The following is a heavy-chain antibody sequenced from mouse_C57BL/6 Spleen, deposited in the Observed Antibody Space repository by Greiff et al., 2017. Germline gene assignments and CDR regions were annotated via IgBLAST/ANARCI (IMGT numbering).Heavy chain of an antibody. V-gene: IGHV14-4*01. D-gene: IGHD1-1*01. CDR1: GFNIKDDY. CDR2: IDPENGDT. J-gene: IGHJ4*01. Sequence: VQLKQSGAELVRPGASVKLSCTASGFNIKDDYMHWVKQRPEQGLEWIGWIDPENGDTEYASKFQGKATITADTSSNTAYLQLSSLTSEDTAVYYCTTGAITTVVATDYWGQGTSVTVSS. CDR3: TTGAITTVVATDY.